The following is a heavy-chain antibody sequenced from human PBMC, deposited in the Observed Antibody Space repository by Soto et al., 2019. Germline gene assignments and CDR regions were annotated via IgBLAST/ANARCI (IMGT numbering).Heavy chain of an antibody. CDR3: SRISYMSGWSYYFDY. CDR2: IDWDGCK. Sequence: SGPTLVNPTQTLTLTCTVSGFSLSTSGMRVNWIRQPPGKALEWLARIDWDGCKFYSASLQTRLTIAKDTSKNQVVLTMINVDLVDTATYYCSRISYMSGWSYYFDYWGQGTLVTVSS. V-gene: IGHV2-70*04. J-gene: IGHJ4*02. CDR1: GFSLSTSGMR. D-gene: IGHD6-19*01.